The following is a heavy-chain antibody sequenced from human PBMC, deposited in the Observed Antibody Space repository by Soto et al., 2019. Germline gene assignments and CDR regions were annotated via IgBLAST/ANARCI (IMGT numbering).Heavy chain of an antibody. CDR2: INAGNGNT. CDR3: ARGDYYDIPDY. Sequence: QVQLVQSGAEVKKPGASVKVSCKASGYTFTSYAMHWVRQAPEQSLEWMGWINAGNGNTKYSQKFQGRVTITRDTSASTAYMELSSLRSEDTAVYYCARGDYYDIPDYWGQGTLVTVSS. D-gene: IGHD3-22*01. J-gene: IGHJ4*02. CDR1: GYTFTSYA. V-gene: IGHV1-3*01.